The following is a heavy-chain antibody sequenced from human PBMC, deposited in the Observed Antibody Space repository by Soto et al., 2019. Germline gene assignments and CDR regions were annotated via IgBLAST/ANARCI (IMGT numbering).Heavy chain of an antibody. Sequence: SGPTLVNPTQTLTLTCVFSGFSLNTGGVTVGWIRQPPGKALEWVALIYWDDGKRYSPSLKSRLTITKETSRIQVVLTMTNVDPEDTATYFCAHSPAPRVYFQHWGEGTLVTVSP. V-gene: IGHV2-5*02. CDR1: GFSLNTGGVT. D-gene: IGHD3-10*01. CDR2: IYWDDGK. J-gene: IGHJ1*01. CDR3: AHSPAPRVYFQH.